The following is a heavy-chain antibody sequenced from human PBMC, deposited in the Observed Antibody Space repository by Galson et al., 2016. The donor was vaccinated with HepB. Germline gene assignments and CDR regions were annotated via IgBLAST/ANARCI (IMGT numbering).Heavy chain of an antibody. CDR2: ISVYNGNT. CDR3: ARDVNGPPMGNYYYYGMDV. CDR1: GYTFNMYG. Sequence: SVKVSCKASGYTFNMYGITWVRQAPGQGLEWMGWISVYNGNTKYAEKLQGRVTMTTDTSTSTVYMELRSLRSDDTAVYYCARDVNGPPMGNYYYYGMDVWGQGTTVTVSS. V-gene: IGHV1-18*01. D-gene: IGHD2-8*01. J-gene: IGHJ6*02.